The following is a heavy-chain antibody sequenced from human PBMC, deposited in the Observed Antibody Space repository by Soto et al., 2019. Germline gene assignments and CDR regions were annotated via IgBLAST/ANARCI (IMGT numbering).Heavy chain of an antibody. Sequence: EVQLAESGGGLAQPGGSLRLSCAASGFTLSGYAMDWVRQAPGKGLEYVSGISSNGVGTYYANSVQGRFTISRDNSKNTVYLQIGSLRPEDMAVYYCARRARPDFYYMDVWGNGTTVTVSS. D-gene: IGHD6-6*01. J-gene: IGHJ6*03. CDR2: ISSNGVGT. V-gene: IGHV3-64*01. CDR3: ARRARPDFYYMDV. CDR1: GFTLSGYA.